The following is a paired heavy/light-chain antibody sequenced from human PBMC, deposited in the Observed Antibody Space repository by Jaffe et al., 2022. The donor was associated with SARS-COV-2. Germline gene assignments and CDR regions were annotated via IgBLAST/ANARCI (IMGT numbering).Light chain of an antibody. CDR1: RDIANY. J-gene: IGKJ5*01. CDR2: DAS. CDR3: QQYHSLPPG. V-gene: IGKV1-33*01. Sequence: DIQMTQSPSSLSASVGDRVTITCQASRDIANYLNWYQQKPGKAPNLLIYDASNLESGVPSRFSGSGSGTDFTFTISSLQPEDIATYYCQQYHSLPPGFGQGTRLEIK.
Heavy chain of an antibody. Sequence: EVQLVESGGGLVKPGGSLRLSCAASGFTFSSYSMNWVRQAPGKGLEWVSSISSTGTFIFYLDSVKGRFTISRDNAKNSLYLQMNSLRAEDTAVYYCARDKSCGGTSCPEVGRFDPWGQGTLVAVSS. J-gene: IGHJ5*02. CDR1: GFTFSSYS. V-gene: IGHV3-21*02. D-gene: IGHD2-2*01. CDR3: ARDKSCGGTSCPEVGRFDP. CDR2: ISSTGTFI.